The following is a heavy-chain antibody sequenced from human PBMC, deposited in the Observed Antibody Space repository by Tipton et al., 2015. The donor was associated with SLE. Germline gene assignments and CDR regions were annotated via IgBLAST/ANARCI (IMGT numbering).Heavy chain of an antibody. CDR3: ARQQSGGYYYYMDV. Sequence: VQLVQSGAEVKKPGESLRISCKGSGYSFSTHWIGWVRQMPGKGLEWMGIIYPGDSDTIYSPSFQGQVTISADESITTAYLQWSSLKASDTAMYYCARQQSGGYYYYMDVWGKGTTVTVSS. V-gene: IGHV5-51*01. CDR2: IYPGDSDT. J-gene: IGHJ6*03. D-gene: IGHD1-26*01. CDR1: GYSFSTHW.